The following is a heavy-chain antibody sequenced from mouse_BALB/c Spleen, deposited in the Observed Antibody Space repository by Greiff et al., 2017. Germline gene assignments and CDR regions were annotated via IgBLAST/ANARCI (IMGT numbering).Heavy chain of an antibody. CDR3: ARGYGNPFAY. V-gene: IGHV1-80*01. D-gene: IGHD2-10*02. CDR2: IYPGDGDT. CDR1: GYAFSSYW. Sequence: QVQLQQSGAELVRPGSSVKISCKASGYAFSSYWMNWVKQRPGQGLEWIGQIYPGDGDTNYNGKFKGKATLTADKSSSTAYMQLSSLTSEDSAVYFCARGYGNPFAYWGQGTLVTVSA. J-gene: IGHJ3*01.